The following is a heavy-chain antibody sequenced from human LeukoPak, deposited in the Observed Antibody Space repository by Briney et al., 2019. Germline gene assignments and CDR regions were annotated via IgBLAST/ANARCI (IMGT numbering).Heavy chain of an antibody. J-gene: IGHJ1*01. D-gene: IGHD5-12*01. CDR3: ARTPWGVPGIGRGYFEN. CDR1: RFNIHYYA. Sequence: GGSLRLSCAASRFNIHYYALHWFRQGPDKGLEWVAVMSFDGKTESYSDSVKGRFFVSRDNSKYTVFLEMNRLTFDDTAVYFCARTPWGVPGIGRGYFENWGQGTLVIVSS. V-gene: IGHV3-30*04. CDR2: MSFDGKTE.